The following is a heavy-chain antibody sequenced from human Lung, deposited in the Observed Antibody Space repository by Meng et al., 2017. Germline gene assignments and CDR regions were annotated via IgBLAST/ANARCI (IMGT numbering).Heavy chain of an antibody. CDR1: GYNFPDYY. J-gene: IGHJ4*02. Sequence: QGQLVQCWDEVKKPGASVKVSCTPSGYNFPDYYIHWVRRAPGQGLEWMGRINPKSGDTHYAQKFQARVTMTGDTSISTAYMELSGLRSDDTAMYYCARDEDISAAGKLFGDYWGQGTLVTVSS. D-gene: IGHD6-25*01. CDR2: INPKSGDT. V-gene: IGHV1-2*06. CDR3: ARDEDISAAGKLFGDY.